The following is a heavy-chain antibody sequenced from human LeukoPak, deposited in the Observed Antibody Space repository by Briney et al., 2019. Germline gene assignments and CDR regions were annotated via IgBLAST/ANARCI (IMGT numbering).Heavy chain of an antibody. J-gene: IGHJ4*02. Sequence: SETLSLTCTVSGGSISSYYWSWIRQPPGKGLEWIGYIYYSGSPNYNPSLKSRVTISVDTSKNQFSLKLTSVTAADTGVYYCTRAVAGHPDWGQGTLVTVSS. V-gene: IGHV4-59*12. CDR1: GGSISSYY. CDR2: IYYSGSP. CDR3: TRAVAGHPD. D-gene: IGHD6-19*01.